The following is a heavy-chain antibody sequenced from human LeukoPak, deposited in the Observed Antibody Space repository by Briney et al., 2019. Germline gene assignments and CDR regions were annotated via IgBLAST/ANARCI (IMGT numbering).Heavy chain of an antibody. CDR3: ARSESPNPDRFLES. Sequence: ASVKVSCKASGYTTYYMHWGRQAPGQGLEWMGWINPNSVGSGYAQRFQGRVTMTRDTSISTVYMELSSLRSEDTAVYYCARSESPNPDRFLESWGQGTLVTVSS. J-gene: IGHJ5*02. V-gene: IGHV1-2*02. CDR2: INPNSVGS. CDR1: GYTTYY. D-gene: IGHD3-3*01.